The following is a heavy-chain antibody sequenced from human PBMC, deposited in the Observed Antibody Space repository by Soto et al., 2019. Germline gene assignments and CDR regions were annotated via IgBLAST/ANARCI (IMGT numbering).Heavy chain of an antibody. J-gene: IGHJ4*02. CDR2: IDGSGGIT. CDR3: ARDYCTNGVCYTFDY. V-gene: IGHV3-23*01. Sequence: PGGSLRLSCAASGFTFGTTDMSWVRQAPGEGLEWVSTIDGSGGITYYADSVKGRFTISRDNSKNTLYLQMNSLRAEDTAVYYCARDYCTNGVCYTFDYWGQGTLVTVSS. D-gene: IGHD2-8*01. CDR1: GFTFGTTD.